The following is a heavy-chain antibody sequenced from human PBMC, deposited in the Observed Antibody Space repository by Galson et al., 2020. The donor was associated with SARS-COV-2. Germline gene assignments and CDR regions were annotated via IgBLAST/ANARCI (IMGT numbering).Heavy chain of an antibody. CDR2: ISGSGSTT. D-gene: IGHD3-3*01. CDR3: AIDQSGFVYLFDP. V-gene: IGHV3-48*01. J-gene: IGHJ5*02. CDR1: GFPLSNSA. Sequence: GGSLRLSCVASGFPLSNSAMNWVRQAPGKGLEWVSYISGSGSTTYYVDSVKGRFTISRDKAKNSLYLQMNSLRPEDTAVYYCAIDQSGFVYLFDPWGQGTLVTVSS.